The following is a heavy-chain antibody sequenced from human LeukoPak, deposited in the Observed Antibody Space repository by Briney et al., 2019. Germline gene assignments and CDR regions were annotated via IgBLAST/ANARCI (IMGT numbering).Heavy chain of an antibody. Sequence: PSETLSLTCAVYGGSFSGYYWGWIRQPPGKGLEWIGSISYGGSTYYNSSLKSRVTISVDTSKNQLSLKMSSVTAADTAVYYCALCYSGGFDIWGQGTMVTVSS. V-gene: IGHV4-34*01. CDR1: GGSFSGYY. CDR3: ALCYSGGFDI. D-gene: IGHD2-21*02. J-gene: IGHJ3*02. CDR2: ISYGGST.